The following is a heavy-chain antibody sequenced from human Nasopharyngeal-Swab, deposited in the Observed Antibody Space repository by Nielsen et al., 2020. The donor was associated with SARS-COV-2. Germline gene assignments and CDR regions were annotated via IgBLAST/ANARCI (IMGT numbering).Heavy chain of an antibody. Sequence: SVKVSCKASGYTFTSYYMHWVRQAPGQGLEWMGGIIPIFGTANYAQKFQGRVTITADESTSTAYMELSSLRSEDTAVYYCASLSGSYDAFDIWGQGTMVTVSS. CDR1: GYTFTSYY. V-gene: IGHV1-69*13. CDR3: ASLSGSYDAFDI. D-gene: IGHD3-22*01. CDR2: IIPIFGTA. J-gene: IGHJ3*02.